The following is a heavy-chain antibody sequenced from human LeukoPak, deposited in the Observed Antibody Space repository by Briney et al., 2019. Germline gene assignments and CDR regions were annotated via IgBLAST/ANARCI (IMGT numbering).Heavy chain of an antibody. CDR3: ARHPRGRGAEFDP. V-gene: IGHV4-34*01. J-gene: IGHJ5*02. CDR2: INHSGST. Sequence: PSETLSLTCAVYGGSFSGYYWSWIRQPPGKGLEWIGEINHSGSTNYNPSLKSRATISVDTSKNQFSLKLSSVTAADTAVYYCARHPRGRGAEFDPWGQGTLVTVSS. D-gene: IGHD3-10*01. CDR1: GGSFSGYY.